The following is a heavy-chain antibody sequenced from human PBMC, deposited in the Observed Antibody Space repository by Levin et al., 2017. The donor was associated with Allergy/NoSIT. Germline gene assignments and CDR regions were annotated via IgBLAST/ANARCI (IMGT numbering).Heavy chain of an antibody. Sequence: KASETLSLTCTVSGGSISNGGYYWSWIRQHPATGLEWIGYIYYSGSTSYSPSLRSRVTMSVDTSKNQFSLNLRSVTAADTAVYYCARDAGRGWLQLLTWGQGTQVSVSS. J-gene: IGHJ4*02. CDR2: IYYSGST. D-gene: IGHD5-24*01. V-gene: IGHV4-31*03. CDR3: ARDAGRGWLQLLT. CDR1: GGSISNGGYY.